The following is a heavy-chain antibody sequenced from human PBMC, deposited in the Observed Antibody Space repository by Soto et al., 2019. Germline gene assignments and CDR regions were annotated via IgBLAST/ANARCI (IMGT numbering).Heavy chain of an antibody. CDR3: ARSQGSSSSLEIYYYYYYGMDV. Sequence: QVQLVQSGAEVKKPGSSVKVSCKASGGTFGSYAISWVRQAPGQGLEWMGGIILIPGTANYAQKFQGRVTMAADESTSTAYMELSSLRSEDTAVYYCARSQGSSSSLEIYYYYYYGMDVWGQGTTVNVSS. V-gene: IGHV1-69*01. CDR2: IILIPGTA. J-gene: IGHJ6*02. CDR1: GGTFGSYA. D-gene: IGHD2-2*01.